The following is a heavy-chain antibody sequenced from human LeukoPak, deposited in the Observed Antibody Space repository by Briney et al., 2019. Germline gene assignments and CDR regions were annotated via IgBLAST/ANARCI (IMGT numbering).Heavy chain of an antibody. V-gene: IGHV3-7*01. CDR2: IKTDGSEK. D-gene: IGHD3-22*01. Sequence: GGSLRLSCEGSGFTFSNYWMGWVRQAPGEGLQWVANIKTDGSEKYYVDSVKGRFTISRDNAKNSLYLQMNSLRAEDTAVYYCATYSSLNRREFQYWGQGTLLTVSS. J-gene: IGHJ1*01. CDR1: GFTFSNYW. CDR3: ATYSSLNRREFQY.